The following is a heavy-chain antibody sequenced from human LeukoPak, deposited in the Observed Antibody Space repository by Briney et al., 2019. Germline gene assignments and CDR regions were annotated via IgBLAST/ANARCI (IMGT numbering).Heavy chain of an antibody. J-gene: IGHJ3*02. CDR1: GGTFSSYA. CDR2: IIPIFGAA. Sequence: SVKVSCKASGGTFSSYAISWVRQAPGQGLEWMGGIIPIFGAANYAQKFQGRVTITADESTSTAYMELSSLRSEDTAVYYCARGYYYGSGIYYKHAFDMWGQGTMVTVSS. CDR3: ARGYYYGSGIYYKHAFDM. D-gene: IGHD3-10*01. V-gene: IGHV1-69*13.